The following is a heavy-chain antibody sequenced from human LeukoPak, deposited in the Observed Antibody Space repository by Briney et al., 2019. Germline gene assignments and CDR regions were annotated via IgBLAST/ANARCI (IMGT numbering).Heavy chain of an antibody. CDR3: AKAGGAYSSTYYFHY. V-gene: IGHV3-30*18. CDR1: GFTFSNYG. J-gene: IGHJ4*02. CDR2: ISYDGSKK. D-gene: IGHD6-6*01. Sequence: GGSLRLSCAVSGFTFSNYGMHWVRQAPGKGLEWVAVISYDGSKKYYADSVKGRFTISRGNPKNTLYLQMNSLRAEDTAVYYCAKAGGAYSSTYYFHYWGQGTLATVSS.